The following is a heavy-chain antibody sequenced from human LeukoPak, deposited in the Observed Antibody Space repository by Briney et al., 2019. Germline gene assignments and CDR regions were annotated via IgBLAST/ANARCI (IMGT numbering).Heavy chain of an antibody. J-gene: IGHJ4*02. CDR2: IYYSGST. Sequence: SETLSLTCTVSGGSISSYYWSWIRQPQGKGLEWIGYIYYSGSTNYNPSLKSRVTISVDTSKNQFSLKLSSVTAADTAVYYCARENLSGSYVWGQGTLVTVSS. V-gene: IGHV4-59*12. CDR3: ARENLSGSYV. CDR1: GGSISSYY. D-gene: IGHD1-26*01.